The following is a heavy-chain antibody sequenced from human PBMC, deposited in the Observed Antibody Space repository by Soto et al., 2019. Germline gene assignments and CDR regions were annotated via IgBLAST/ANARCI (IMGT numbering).Heavy chain of an antibody. J-gene: IGHJ4*02. D-gene: IGHD6-13*01. Sequence: QVQLQESGPGLVKPSQTLSLTCTVSGGSISSGGYYWSWIRQHPGKGLEWIGYIYYSGSTYYNPSLKIRVTISVDTSKNQFSLKLSSVTAADTAVYYCAGSEIAAAGSEPLDYWGQGTLVTVSS. CDR1: GGSISSGGYY. V-gene: IGHV4-31*03. CDR3: AGSEIAAAGSEPLDY. CDR2: IYYSGST.